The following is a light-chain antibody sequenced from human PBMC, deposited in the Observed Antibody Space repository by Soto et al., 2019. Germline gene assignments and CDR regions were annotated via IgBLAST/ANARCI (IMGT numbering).Light chain of an antibody. V-gene: IGKV3-20*01. CDR3: QQFGSYPLT. J-gene: IGKJ4*01. CDR2: GAS. CDR1: QSISSW. Sequence: TQSPSTLSASVGDRVTITCRASQSISSWLAWYQQKPGQAPRFVIYGASTRASGIPDRFSGGGSGTDFTLTISRLEPEDFAVYYCQQFGSYPLTFGGGTKVEIK.